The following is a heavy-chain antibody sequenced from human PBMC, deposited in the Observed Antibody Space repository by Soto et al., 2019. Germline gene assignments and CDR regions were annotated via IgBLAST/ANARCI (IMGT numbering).Heavy chain of an antibody. CDR3: ARHYGFGELKVDYDFDY. CDR2: INHSGST. V-gene: IGHV4-34*01. Sequence: QVQLQQWGAGLLKPSETLSLTCAVYGGSFSGYYWSWIRQPPGKGLEWLGEINHSGSTNYNPSLKIRVTISVDTTKNQFSLKRSFVTAADTAVYYCARHYGFGELKVDYDFDYWGRGTMVTVSS. CDR1: GGSFSGYY. J-gene: IGHJ4*02. D-gene: IGHD3-10*01.